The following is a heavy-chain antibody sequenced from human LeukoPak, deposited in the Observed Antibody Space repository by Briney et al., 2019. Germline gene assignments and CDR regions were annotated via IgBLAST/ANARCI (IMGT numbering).Heavy chain of an antibody. Sequence: PETLSLTCAVYGGSFSGYYWSWIRQPPGKGLEWIGEINHSGSTSYNPSLKSRVTISVDTSKNQFSLKLSSVTAADTAVYYCARDNSGSSDYYFDYWGQGTLVTVSS. D-gene: IGHD1-26*01. V-gene: IGHV4-34*01. J-gene: IGHJ4*02. CDR2: INHSGST. CDR1: GGSFSGYY. CDR3: ARDNSGSSDYYFDY.